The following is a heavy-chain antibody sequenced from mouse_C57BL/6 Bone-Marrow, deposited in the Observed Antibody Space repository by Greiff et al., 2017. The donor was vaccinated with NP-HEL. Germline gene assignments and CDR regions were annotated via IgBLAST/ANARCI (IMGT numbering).Heavy chain of an antibody. CDR1: GYSITSGYY. J-gene: IGHJ2*01. V-gene: IGHV3-6*01. Sequence: ESGPGLVKPSQSLSLTCSVTGYSITSGYYWNWIRQFPGNKLEWMGYISYDGSNNYNPSLKNRISITRDTSKNQFFLKLNSVTTEDTATYYCARGGTQGEYYFDYWGQGTTLTVSS. D-gene: IGHD2-14*01. CDR3: ARGGTQGEYYFDY. CDR2: ISYDGSN.